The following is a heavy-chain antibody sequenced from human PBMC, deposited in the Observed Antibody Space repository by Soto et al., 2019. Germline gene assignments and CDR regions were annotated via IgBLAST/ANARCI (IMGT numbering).Heavy chain of an antibody. Sequence: EVQLVESGGNLVQPGGSLRLSCAASGFTVSNIYMHWVRQAPGKGLEWVSLINAGGTTYYADSVKGRFTISRDVSKNTLDLQMNSLRAEDTAVYYCVKGRGYIIDSWGQGTLVIVSS. CDR2: INAGGTT. CDR3: VKGRGYIIDS. V-gene: IGHV3-66*01. D-gene: IGHD6-25*01. CDR1: GFTVSNIY. J-gene: IGHJ4*02.